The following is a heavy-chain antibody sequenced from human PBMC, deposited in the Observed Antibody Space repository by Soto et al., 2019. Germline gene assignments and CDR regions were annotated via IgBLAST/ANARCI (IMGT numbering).Heavy chain of an antibody. CDR1: GGSISSGDYY. J-gene: IGHJ4*02. Sequence: SETLSLTCTVSGGSISSGDYYWSWIRQPPGKGLEWIGYIYYSGSTYYNPSLKSRVTISVDTSKNQFSLKLSSVTAADTAVYYCARVLDYYDSSAVPYFDYWGQGTQVTVSS. D-gene: IGHD3-22*01. CDR2: IYYSGST. V-gene: IGHV4-30-4*01. CDR3: ARVLDYYDSSAVPYFDY.